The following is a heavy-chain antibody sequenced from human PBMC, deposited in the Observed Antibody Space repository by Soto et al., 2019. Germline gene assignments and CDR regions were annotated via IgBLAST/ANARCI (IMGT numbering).Heavy chain of an antibody. CDR2: IYPGDSDT. J-gene: IGHJ6*02. CDR1: GYSFTSYW. CDR3: ARQGVGADYYYYGMDV. V-gene: IGHV5-51*01. D-gene: IGHD1-26*01. Sequence: GESLKISCKGAGYSFTSYWIGWVSQLPGKGLEWMGIIYPGDSDTRYSPSFQGQVTISADKSISTAYLQWSSLKASDTAMYYCARQGVGADYYYYGMDVWGQGTTVTVSS.